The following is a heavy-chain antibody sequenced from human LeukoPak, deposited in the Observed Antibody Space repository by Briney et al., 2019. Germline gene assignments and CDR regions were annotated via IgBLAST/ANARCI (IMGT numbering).Heavy chain of an antibody. D-gene: IGHD1-26*01. CDR1: GGTFSSYA. J-gene: IGHJ5*02. CDR2: IIPISGTA. V-gene: IGHV1-69*13. Sequence: SVKVSCKASGGTFSSYAISWVRQAPGQGLEWMGGIIPISGTANYAQKFQGRVTITADGSTTTAYMELSSLRSDDTAVYFCARIVLGAFNWFDPWGQGTLVTVSS. CDR3: ARIVLGAFNWFDP.